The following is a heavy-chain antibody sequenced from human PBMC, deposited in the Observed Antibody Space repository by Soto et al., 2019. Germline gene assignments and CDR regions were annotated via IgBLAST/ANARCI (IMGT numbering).Heavy chain of an antibody. Sequence: SVKVSCKASGGQFSSYAISGVRQAPGQGIKFMGWIMPIFGTANYAKKFQGRVTITADKSTSTAYMELSSLVSEDTAVYYFARAADFWSGYEEHYYYGMDVWGQGTTVTVSS. CDR2: IMPIFGTA. D-gene: IGHD3-3*01. CDR1: GGQFSSYA. V-gene: IGHV1-69*06. CDR3: ARAADFWSGYEEHYYYGMDV. J-gene: IGHJ6*02.